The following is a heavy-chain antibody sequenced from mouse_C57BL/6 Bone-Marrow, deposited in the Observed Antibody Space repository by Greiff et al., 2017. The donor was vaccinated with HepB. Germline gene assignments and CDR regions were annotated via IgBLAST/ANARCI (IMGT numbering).Heavy chain of an antibody. Sequence: QVQLQQPGAELVKPGASVKLSCKASGYTFTSYWMHWVKQRPGRGLEWIGRIDPNSGGTKYNEKFKSKATLTVDKPSSTSYMQLISLTSEDSAVYYCAIGYYGSSLPWFAYWGQGTLVTVSA. CDR1: GYTFTSYW. V-gene: IGHV1-72*01. D-gene: IGHD1-1*01. J-gene: IGHJ3*01. CDR3: AIGYYGSSLPWFAY. CDR2: IDPNSGGT.